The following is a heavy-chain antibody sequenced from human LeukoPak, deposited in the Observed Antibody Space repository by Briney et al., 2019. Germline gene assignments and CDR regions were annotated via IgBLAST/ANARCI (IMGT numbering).Heavy chain of an antibody. CDR2: MNPRDGGT. CDR1: GYTFTDYY. V-gene: IGHV1-2*02. CDR3: AREGNGLLSKDLDY. Sequence: ASVKVSCKGSGYTFTDYYLHWVRQAPGQGLEWVGYMNPRDGGTSSPQNFRGRVTMTTDASSSTAYMELSRLTSDDTAIYYCAREGNGLLSKDLDYWGQGTLVTVSS. J-gene: IGHJ4*02. D-gene: IGHD2-15*01.